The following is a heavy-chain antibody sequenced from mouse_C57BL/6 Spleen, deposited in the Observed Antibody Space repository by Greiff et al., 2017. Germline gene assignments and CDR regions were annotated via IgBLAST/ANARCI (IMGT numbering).Heavy chain of an antibody. CDR3: ARSTTVVATDYYWYFDV. D-gene: IGHD1-1*01. Sequence: VQLQQPGAELVKPGASVKLSCKASGYTFTSYWMHWVKQRTGRGLEWIGRIDPNRGGTKYNEKFKSKATLTVDKPSSTAYMQLSSLTSEDSAVYYCARSTTVVATDYYWYFDVWGTGTTVTVSS. CDR2: IDPNRGGT. J-gene: IGHJ1*03. CDR1: GYTFTSYW. V-gene: IGHV1-72*01.